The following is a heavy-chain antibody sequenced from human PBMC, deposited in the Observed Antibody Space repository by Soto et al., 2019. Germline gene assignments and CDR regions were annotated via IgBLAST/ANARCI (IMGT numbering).Heavy chain of an antibody. CDR3: ARDGRSSYSSGSEDTAGDYCARDGRRSYSSGCYFDY. CDR1: GYTFTSYY. Sequence: ASVKVSCKASGYTFTSYYMHWVRQAPGQGLEWMGIINPSGGSTSYPQKFQGRVTMTRDTSTSTVYMEVSSLRSEDTAVDYCARDGRSSYSSGSEDTAGDYCARDGRRSYSSGCYFDYWGQGTLVTVSS. CDR2: INPSGGST. D-gene: IGHD6-19*01. V-gene: IGHV1-46*01. J-gene: IGHJ4*02.